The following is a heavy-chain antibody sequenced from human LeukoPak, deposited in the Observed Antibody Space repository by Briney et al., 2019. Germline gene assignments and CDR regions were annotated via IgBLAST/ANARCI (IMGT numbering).Heavy chain of an antibody. Sequence: GGSLRLSCAASGFTFNTYGMSWVRQAPGKGLEWVSGISGSGATTYYADSVKGRFTISRDNSKNSLYLQMNSLRAEDTAVYYCARRNDYVWGNQRYLFGSEDYWGQGTLVTVSS. D-gene: IGHD3-16*02. CDR3: ARRNDYVWGNQRYLFGSEDY. CDR1: GFTFNTYG. CDR2: ISGSGATT. J-gene: IGHJ4*02. V-gene: IGHV3-23*01.